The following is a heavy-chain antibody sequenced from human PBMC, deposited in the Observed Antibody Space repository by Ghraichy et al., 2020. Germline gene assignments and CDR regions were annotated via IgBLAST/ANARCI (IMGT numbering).Heavy chain of an antibody. Sequence: GESLNISCAASGFTFSSYAMSWVRQAPGKGLEWVSAISGSGGSTYYADSVKGRVTISRDNSKNTLYLQMNSLRAEDTAVYYCAKEAQYQLLYPYLRVGMDVWRQGTTVTVSS. D-gene: IGHD2-2*02. CDR2: ISGSGGST. CDR3: AKEAQYQLLYPYLRVGMDV. CDR1: GFTFSSYA. V-gene: IGHV3-23*01. J-gene: IGHJ6*01.